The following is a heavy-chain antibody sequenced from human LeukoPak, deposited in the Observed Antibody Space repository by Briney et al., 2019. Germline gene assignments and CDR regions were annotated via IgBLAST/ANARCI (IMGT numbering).Heavy chain of an antibody. D-gene: IGHD5-24*01. CDR3: AKSREEIRGHDAFDI. Sequence: SHTLSLTGSVSGGSISSDDYCWNWIRQHPGKGLEWIGYIYYSGSTYYNPSLKSRVALSVDTSKNQFSLKLSSLTAADTAVYYCAKSREEIRGHDAFDIWGQGTMVTVSS. V-gene: IGHV4-31*03. J-gene: IGHJ3*02. CDR1: GGSISSDDYC. CDR2: IYYSGST.